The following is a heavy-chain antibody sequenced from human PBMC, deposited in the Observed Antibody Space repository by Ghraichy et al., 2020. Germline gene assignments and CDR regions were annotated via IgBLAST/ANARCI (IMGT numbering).Heavy chain of an antibody. Sequence: SETLSLTCTVSGASISSGSYYWTWIRQHPGKGLEWIGFIYHSGSTYYNPSLKSRVTISVDTSENQFFLSLSSVTAADTAVYYCARVHHPPATVTVWFDPWGQGTLVTVSS. CDR3: ARVHHPPATVTVWFDP. CDR1: GASISSGSYY. D-gene: IGHD4-17*01. J-gene: IGHJ5*02. V-gene: IGHV4-31*03. CDR2: IYHSGST.